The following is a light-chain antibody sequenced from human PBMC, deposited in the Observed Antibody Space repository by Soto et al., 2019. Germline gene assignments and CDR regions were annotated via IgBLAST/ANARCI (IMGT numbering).Light chain of an antibody. Sequence: EIVMTQSPATLSVSPGERATLSCRASQSVSSNLAWYQQKPGQAPRLLIYGASTRATGIPARFSGSGSGTEFTLTISSLQSEDFAVYYCQQYNNWPAGWTFGQGTKVDIK. CDR2: GAS. CDR1: QSVSSN. CDR3: QQYNNWPAGWT. J-gene: IGKJ1*01. V-gene: IGKV3-15*01.